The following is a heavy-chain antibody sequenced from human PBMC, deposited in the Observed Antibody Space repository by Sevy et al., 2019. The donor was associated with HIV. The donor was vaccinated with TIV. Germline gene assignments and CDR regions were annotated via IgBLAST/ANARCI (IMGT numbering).Heavy chain of an antibody. V-gene: IGHV1-69*13. Sequence: ASVKVSCKASGGTFSSYAISWVRQAPGQGLEWMGGIIPIFGTANYAQKSQGRVTITADESTSTAYMELSSLRSEDTAVYYCAILNYYDSSGYYKGGVSDYWGQGTLVTVSS. CDR1: GGTFSSYA. J-gene: IGHJ4*02. CDR3: AILNYYDSSGYYKGGVSDY. D-gene: IGHD3-22*01. CDR2: IIPIFGTA.